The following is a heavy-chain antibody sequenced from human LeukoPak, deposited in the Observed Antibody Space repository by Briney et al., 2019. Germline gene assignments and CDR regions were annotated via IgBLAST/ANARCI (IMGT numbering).Heavy chain of an antibody. J-gene: IGHJ6*03. CDR2: ISSSGSTI. D-gene: IGHD3-10*01. CDR3: TAPAMVRTYYYYYMDV. Sequence: GGSLRLSCAASGFTFSDYYMSWIRQAPGKGLEWVSYISSSGSTIYYADSVKGRFTISRDNAKNSLYLQMTSLRAEDTAVYYCTAPAMVRTYYYYYMDVWGKGTTVTVSS. CDR1: GFTFSDYY. V-gene: IGHV3-11*01.